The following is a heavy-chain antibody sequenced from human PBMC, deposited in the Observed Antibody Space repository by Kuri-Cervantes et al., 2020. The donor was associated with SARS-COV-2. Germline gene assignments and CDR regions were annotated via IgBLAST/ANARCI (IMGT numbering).Heavy chain of an antibody. Sequence: SETLSLTCTFSGDSISRSTYYWGWIRQPPGKGLEWIGAIYYSGATYYNPSLKSRVIISVDTSKNQFSLNLRFVTATDTAVYYCARQDLLDCSSTSCSFDAFDIWGQGTMVTVSS. CDR1: GDSISRSTYY. V-gene: IGHV4-39*01. CDR2: IYYSGAT. J-gene: IGHJ3*02. D-gene: IGHD2-2*01. CDR3: ARQDLLDCSSTSCSFDAFDI.